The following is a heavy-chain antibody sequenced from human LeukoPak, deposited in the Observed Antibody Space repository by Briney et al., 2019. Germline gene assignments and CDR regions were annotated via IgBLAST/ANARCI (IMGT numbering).Heavy chain of an antibody. CDR1: GFTFSSYT. V-gene: IGHV3-48*04. Sequence: GGSLRLSCTASGFTFSSYTMNWVRQAPGKGLEWVSSISGSSSSIYYADSVKGRFTISRDNAKNSLYLQMHGLRADDTAVYYCASRTYLAYWGQGTLVTVSS. CDR2: ISGSSSSI. CDR3: ASRTYLAY. J-gene: IGHJ4*02.